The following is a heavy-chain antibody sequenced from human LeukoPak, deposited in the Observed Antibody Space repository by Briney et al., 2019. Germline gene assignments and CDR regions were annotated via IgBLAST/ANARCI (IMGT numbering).Heavy chain of an antibody. J-gene: IGHJ4*02. V-gene: IGHV3-33*01. Sequence: GGSLRLSCAASGFISSSYAMHWVRQAPGKGPEWVAIIWYGGSNKYYAESVEGRFTISRDNSKNTLYLQMNSLRAEDTAVYSCARGLGYSYGYGIDYWGQGTLVIASS. D-gene: IGHD5-18*01. CDR1: GFISSSYA. CDR2: IWYGGSNK. CDR3: ARGLGYSYGYGIDY.